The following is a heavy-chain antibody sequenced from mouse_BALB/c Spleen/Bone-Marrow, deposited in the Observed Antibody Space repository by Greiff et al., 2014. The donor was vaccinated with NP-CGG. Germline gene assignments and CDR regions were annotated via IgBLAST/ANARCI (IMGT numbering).Heavy chain of an antibody. D-gene: IGHD4-1*01. CDR1: GYAFSGYW. CDR2: IYPGDGDT. CDR3: ARGGRLTGYYFDY. Sequence: QVQLQQPGAELVRPGSSVKISCKASGYAFSGYWMNWVKQRPGQGLEWIGQIYPGDGDTNYNGNFKDKATLTTDKSSTTAYMQLSSLTSEDSAVYFCARGGRLTGYYFDYWGQGTTLTVSS. J-gene: IGHJ2*01. V-gene: IGHV1-80*01.